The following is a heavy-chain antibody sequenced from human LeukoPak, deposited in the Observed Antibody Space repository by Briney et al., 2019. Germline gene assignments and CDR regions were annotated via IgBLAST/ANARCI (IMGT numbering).Heavy chain of an antibody. CDR3: ARAMGWLPTNAFDI. D-gene: IGHD5-24*01. Sequence: PGGSLRLSCAASGFTFSSYWMSWVRQAPGKGLEWVANIKQDGSEKYYVDSVKGRFTISRDNAKNSLYLQMNSLRAEDTAVYYRARAMGWLPTNAFDIWGQGTMVTVSS. CDR2: IKQDGSEK. J-gene: IGHJ3*02. CDR1: GFTFSSYW. V-gene: IGHV3-7*03.